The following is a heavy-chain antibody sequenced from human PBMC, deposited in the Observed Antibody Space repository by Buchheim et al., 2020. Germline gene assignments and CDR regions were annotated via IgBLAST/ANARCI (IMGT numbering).Heavy chain of an antibody. D-gene: IGHD3-22*01. Sequence: QVQLVQSGAEVKKPGASVKVSCKASGYTFTGYYMHWVRQAPGQGLEWMGWINPNSGGTNYAQKFQGWVTMTRDTSISTAYMELSRLRSDDTAVYYCARDWAYYDSSGYYPNWFDPWGQGTL. CDR3: ARDWAYYDSSGYYPNWFDP. V-gene: IGHV1-2*04. CDR2: INPNSGGT. CDR1: GYTFTGYY. J-gene: IGHJ5*02.